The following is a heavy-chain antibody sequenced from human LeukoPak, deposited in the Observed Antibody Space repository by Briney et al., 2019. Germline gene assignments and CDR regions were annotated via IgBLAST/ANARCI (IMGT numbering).Heavy chain of an antibody. CDR3: ATALGDYGDYVGDY. J-gene: IGHJ4*02. D-gene: IGHD4-17*01. V-gene: IGHV1-24*01. Sequence: ASVKVSCKVSGYTLTELSMHWVRQAPGKGLEWMGGFDPEDGETIYAQKFQGRVTMTEDTSTDTAYMELSSLRSEDTAVYYYATALGDYGDYVGDYWGQGTLVTVSS. CDR1: GYTLTELS. CDR2: FDPEDGET.